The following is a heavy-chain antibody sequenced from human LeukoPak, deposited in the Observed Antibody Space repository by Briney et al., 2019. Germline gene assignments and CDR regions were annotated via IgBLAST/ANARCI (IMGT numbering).Heavy chain of an antibody. CDR1: GFTFSSYA. Sequence: PGGSLRLSCAASGFTFSSYAMSWVRQAPGKGLEWVSYISSSGSTIYYADSVKGRFTISRDNAKSSLYLQMNSLRAEDTAVYYCARAGAIQLWLIDYWGQGTLVTVSS. D-gene: IGHD5-18*01. CDR2: ISSSGSTI. J-gene: IGHJ4*02. V-gene: IGHV3-48*03. CDR3: ARAGAIQLWLIDY.